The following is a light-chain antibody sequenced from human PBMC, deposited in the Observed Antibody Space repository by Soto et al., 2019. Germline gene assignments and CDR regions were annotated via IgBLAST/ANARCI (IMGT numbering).Light chain of an antibody. V-gene: IGLV2-14*01. CDR1: SSDVGSYNY. J-gene: IGLJ2*01. CDR2: EVS. Sequence: QSALTQPASVSGSPGQSITISCTGTSSDVGSYNYVSWYQHHPGKAPKVIIFEVSNRPSGVSNRFSGSKSGNTSSLTISGLQAEDEADYYCSSYTISSTVLFGGGTKLTVL. CDR3: SSYTISSTVL.